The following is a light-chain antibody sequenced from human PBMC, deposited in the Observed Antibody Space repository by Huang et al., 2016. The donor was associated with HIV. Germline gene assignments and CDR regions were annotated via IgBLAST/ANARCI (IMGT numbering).Light chain of an antibody. CDR1: QSVSTK. Sequence: EVVMTQSPATLSVSPGESATLSCRASQSVSTKLAWYQQKPDQAPRLLIQGASTRATCIPARFSGSGSGTEFTLTISSLQSEDFAVYFCQQYNNWPLTFGQGTRLEIK. J-gene: IGKJ5*01. CDR3: QQYNNWPLT. V-gene: IGKV3-15*01. CDR2: GAS.